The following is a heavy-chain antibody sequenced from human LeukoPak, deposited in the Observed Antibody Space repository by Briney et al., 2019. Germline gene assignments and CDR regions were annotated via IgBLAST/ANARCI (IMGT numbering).Heavy chain of an antibody. CDR3: ARVPTVTLYYYYYGMDV. Sequence: SETLSLTCAVYGGSFSGYYWSWIRQPPGKGLEWIGEINHSGSTNYNPSLKSRVTISVDTSKNQFSLKLSSVTAAGTAVYYCARVPTVTLYYYYYGMDVWGQGTTVTVSS. CDR1: GGSFSGYY. V-gene: IGHV4-34*01. CDR2: INHSGST. J-gene: IGHJ6*02. D-gene: IGHD4-17*01.